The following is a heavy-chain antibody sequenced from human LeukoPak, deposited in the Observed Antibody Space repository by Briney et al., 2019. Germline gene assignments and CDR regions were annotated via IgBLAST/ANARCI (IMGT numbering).Heavy chain of an antibody. CDR3: ARVRIAVAGTRNAFDI. D-gene: IGHD6-19*01. CDR1: GYTFTSYG. CDR2: ISAYNGNT. Sequence: ASVKVSCKASGYTFTSYGISWVRQAPGQGLEWMGWISAYNGNTNYAQKLQCRVTMTTDTSTSTAYMELRSLRSDDTAAYYCARVRIAVAGTRNAFDIWGQGTMVTVSS. J-gene: IGHJ3*02. V-gene: IGHV1-18*01.